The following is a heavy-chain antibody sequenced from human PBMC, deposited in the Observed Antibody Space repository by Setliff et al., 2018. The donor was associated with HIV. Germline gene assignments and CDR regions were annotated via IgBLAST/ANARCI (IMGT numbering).Heavy chain of an antibody. V-gene: IGHV3-30*01. CDR1: GFTFSSYA. J-gene: IGHJ4*02. D-gene: IGHD6-6*01. Sequence: GGSLRLSCAASGFTFSSYAMHWVRQAPGKGLGWVAVISYDGSNKYYADSVKGRFTISRDNSKNTLYLQMNSLRAEDTAVYYCARGGGAARRVIGYWGQGTLVTVSS. CDR2: ISYDGSNK. CDR3: ARGGGAARRVIGY.